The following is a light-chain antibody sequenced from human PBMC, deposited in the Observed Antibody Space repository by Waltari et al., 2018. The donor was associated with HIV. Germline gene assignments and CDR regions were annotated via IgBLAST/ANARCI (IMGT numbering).Light chain of an antibody. CDR2: RAS. V-gene: IGKV1-5*03. J-gene: IGKJ1*01. CDR3: QQYNTYSQT. Sequence: DVQMTQSPSTLSASVGDTVPITCRASQSISTWLAWYQQKPGKAPKLLIYRASSLQSGVPSRFSGSGSETEFTLTINSLQPDDFATYYCQQYNTYSQTFGQGTKVDIK. CDR1: QSISTW.